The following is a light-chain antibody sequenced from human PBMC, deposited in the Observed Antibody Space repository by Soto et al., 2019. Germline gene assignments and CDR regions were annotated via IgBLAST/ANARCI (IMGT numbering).Light chain of an antibody. Sequence: DIQMTQSPSSLSASVGDRVTITCRATQGISNYLAWYQQKPGKVPKLLIYAASTLQSGVPSRFSGSGSGTDFTLTISSLQPEDAATFYCQKYDSALGTFGKGTKVDIK. V-gene: IGKV1-27*01. J-gene: IGKJ1*01. CDR3: QKYDSALGT. CDR2: AAS. CDR1: QGISNY.